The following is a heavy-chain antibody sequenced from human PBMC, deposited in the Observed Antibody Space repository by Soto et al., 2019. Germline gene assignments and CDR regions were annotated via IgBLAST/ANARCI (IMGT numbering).Heavy chain of an antibody. Sequence: PSETLSLTCTGSCGSISSYYWSWIRQPPGKGLEWIGYIYYSGSTNYNPSLKSRVTISVDTSKNQFSLKLSSVTAADTAVYYCARDLRFPSRRGFDPWGQGTLVTVSS. CDR3: ARDLRFPSRRGFDP. V-gene: IGHV4-59*01. CDR1: CGSISSYY. CDR2: IYYSGST. J-gene: IGHJ5*02. D-gene: IGHD3-3*01.